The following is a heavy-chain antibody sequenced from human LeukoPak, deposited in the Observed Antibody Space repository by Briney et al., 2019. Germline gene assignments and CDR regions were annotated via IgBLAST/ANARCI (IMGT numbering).Heavy chain of an antibody. D-gene: IGHD1-20*01. J-gene: IGHJ5*02. CDR1: SGSLSGYY. CDR2: INHSGSA. CDR3: ARGGITGTLGWFDP. Sequence: PSGTLSLTCAVYSGSLSGYYWSWIRQTPGKGLEWIGEINHSGSANYNPSLKSRVTISVDTSKNQFSLKLSSVTAADTAVYYCARGGITGTLGWFDPWGQGTLVTVSS. V-gene: IGHV4-34*01.